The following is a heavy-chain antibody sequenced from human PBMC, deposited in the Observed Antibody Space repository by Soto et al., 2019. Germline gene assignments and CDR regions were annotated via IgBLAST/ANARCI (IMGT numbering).Heavy chain of an antibody. CDR3: ARVISPHYYDSSGYYLDY. CDR2: IYYSGST. Sequence: SETLSLTCTVSGGSISSYYWSWIRQPPGKGLEWIGYIYYSGSTNYNPSLKSRVTISVDTSKNQFSLKLSSVTAADTAVYYCARVISPHYYDSSGYYLDYWGQGTLVTVSS. V-gene: IGHV4-59*01. J-gene: IGHJ4*02. CDR1: GGSISSYY. D-gene: IGHD3-22*01.